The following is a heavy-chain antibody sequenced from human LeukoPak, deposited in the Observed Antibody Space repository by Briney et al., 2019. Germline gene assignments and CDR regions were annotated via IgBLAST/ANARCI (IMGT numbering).Heavy chain of an antibody. CDR2: IYYSGST. Sequence: SETLSLTCAVSGGSISSGGYSWSWIRQPPGKGLEWIGYIYYSGSTYYNPSLKSRVTISVDTSKNQFSLKLSSVTAADTAVYYCARGTMVRGESWGQGTLVTVSS. J-gene: IGHJ5*02. D-gene: IGHD3-10*01. CDR1: GGSISSGGYS. CDR3: ARGTMVRGES. V-gene: IGHV4-30-4*07.